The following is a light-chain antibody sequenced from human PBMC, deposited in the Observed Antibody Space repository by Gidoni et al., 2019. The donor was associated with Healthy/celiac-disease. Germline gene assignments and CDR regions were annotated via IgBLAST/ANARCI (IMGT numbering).Light chain of an antibody. Sequence: IQFTHAPSSMSASVGDRVTITFQASQVISNYLNWYQQKPGKAPKLLIYVASNLETGVPSRFSGSGSGTDFTFTISSLQSEDFATYYCQQYDSHRWTFGQGTKVEIK. J-gene: IGKJ1*01. V-gene: IGKV1-33*01. CDR2: VAS. CDR3: QQYDSHRWT. CDR1: QVISNY.